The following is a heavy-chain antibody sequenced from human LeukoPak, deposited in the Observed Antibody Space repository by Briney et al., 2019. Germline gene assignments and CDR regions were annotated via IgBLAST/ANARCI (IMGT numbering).Heavy chain of an antibody. J-gene: IGHJ6*02. D-gene: IGHD2-15*01. CDR3: ATVHCRGGSSYDGSYYGMDA. CDR2: LSRSSTTI. V-gene: IGHV3-48*02. Sequence: GGSLRLSCAASGFNFIVYRMNWVRQAPGKGLEWLSYLSRSSTTIYYADSVKGRFTVSRDNAKNSLYLQMNSLRDEDTAVYYCATVHCRGGSSYDGSYYGMDAWGQGTTVTVSS. CDR1: GFNFIVYR.